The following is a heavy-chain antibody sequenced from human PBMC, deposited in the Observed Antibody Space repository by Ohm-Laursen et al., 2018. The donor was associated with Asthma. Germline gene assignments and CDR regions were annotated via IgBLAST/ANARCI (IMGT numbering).Heavy chain of an antibody. Sequence: GTLSLTCTVSGGSISSYYWSWIRQPPGKGLEWIGYIYYSGSTNYNPSLKSRVTISVDTSKNQFSLKLSSVTAADTAVYYCARAGQWELLPLDYWGQGTLVTVSS. CDR1: GGSISSYY. J-gene: IGHJ4*02. CDR2: IYYSGST. V-gene: IGHV4-59*01. D-gene: IGHD1-26*01. CDR3: ARAGQWELLPLDY.